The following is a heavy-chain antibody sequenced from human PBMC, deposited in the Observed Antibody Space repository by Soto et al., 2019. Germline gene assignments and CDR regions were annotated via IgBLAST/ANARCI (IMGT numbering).Heavy chain of an antibody. CDR3: ASVTGPGAFDI. CDR1: GGSFSGYY. D-gene: IGHD5-18*01. V-gene: IGHV4-34*01. Sequence: QVQLQQWGAGLLKPSETLSLTCAVYGGSFSGYYWSWIRQLPGKGLEWIGEINHSGSTNYNPSLKSRVTISVDTSKNQFSLKLSSVTAADTAVYYCASVTGPGAFDIWGQGTMVTVSS. CDR2: INHSGST. J-gene: IGHJ3*02.